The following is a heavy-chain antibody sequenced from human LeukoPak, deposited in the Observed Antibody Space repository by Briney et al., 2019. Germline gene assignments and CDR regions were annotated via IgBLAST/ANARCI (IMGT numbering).Heavy chain of an antibody. Sequence: GESLKISCKASGYSFSSYWIAWVRQMPGKGLEWMGIIYPGDSTTRYSPSFQGQVTISADKSVITAHLQWRSLKASDTAMYYCARGGTGSYYPSTGDFWGQGTLVTVSS. V-gene: IGHV5-51*01. CDR2: IYPGDSTT. CDR1: GYSFSSYW. D-gene: IGHD3-10*01. CDR3: ARGGTGSYYPSTGDF. J-gene: IGHJ4*02.